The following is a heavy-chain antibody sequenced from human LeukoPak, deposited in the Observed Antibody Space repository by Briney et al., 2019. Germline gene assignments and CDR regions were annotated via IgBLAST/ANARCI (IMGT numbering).Heavy chain of an antibody. D-gene: IGHD5-18*01. J-gene: IGHJ4*02. CDR1: GFTFSSYA. V-gene: IGHV3-30*04. CDR3: AREIQLWSEDFDY. CDR2: ISYDGSNK. Sequence: PGGSLRLSCAASGFTFSSYAMHWVRQAPGKGLEWVAVISYDGSNKYYADSAKGRFTISRDNSKNTLYLQMNSLRAEDTAVYYCAREIQLWSEDFDYWGQGTLVTVSS.